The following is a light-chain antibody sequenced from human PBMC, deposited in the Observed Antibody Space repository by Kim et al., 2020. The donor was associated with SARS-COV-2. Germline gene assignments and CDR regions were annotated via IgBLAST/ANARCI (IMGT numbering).Light chain of an antibody. CDR2: GAS. CDR1: QSVSSN. Sequence: VSPGERATLSCRASQSVSSNLAWYQQKPGQAPRLLIYGASTRATGITARFSGSGSGTDFTLTISSLQPEDFAVYYCQQSNNWPRTFGHGTKVDIK. J-gene: IGKJ1*01. V-gene: IGKV3-15*01. CDR3: QQSNNWPRT.